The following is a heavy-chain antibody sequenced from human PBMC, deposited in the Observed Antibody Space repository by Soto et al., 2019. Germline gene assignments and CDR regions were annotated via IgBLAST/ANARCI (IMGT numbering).Heavy chain of an antibody. Sequence: QVQLQESGPGLVKSSQTLSLTCAVSGGSISSGGNYWSWIRQHPGKGLEWIGYIYYSGSTYYNPSLKSLVTISVDTSKNQSALKLNSVTAADTAVYYCARARMVRGVIYYYGMDVWGQGTTVTVSS. D-gene: IGHD3-10*01. CDR1: GGSISSGGNY. J-gene: IGHJ6*02. CDR2: IYYSGST. V-gene: IGHV4-31*01. CDR3: ARARMVRGVIYYYGMDV.